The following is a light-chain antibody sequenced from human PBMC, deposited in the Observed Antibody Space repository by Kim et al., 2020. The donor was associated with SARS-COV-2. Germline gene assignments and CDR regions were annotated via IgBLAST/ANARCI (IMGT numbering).Light chain of an antibody. CDR1: NLGDKY. J-gene: IGLJ3*02. V-gene: IGLV3-1*01. CDR2: QHT. CDR3: QAWDNNAAG. Sequence: SYELTQPPSVSVSPGQTVTITCSGSNLGDKYAYWYQKKAGQSPVLVIYQHTKRPSGISQRFPGSSSGNTATLTISRAQPMVEADYYCQAWDNNAAGFGGG.